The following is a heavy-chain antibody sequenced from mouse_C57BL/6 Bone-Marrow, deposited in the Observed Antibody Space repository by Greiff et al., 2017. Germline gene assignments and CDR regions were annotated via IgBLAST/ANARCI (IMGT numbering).Heavy chain of an antibody. V-gene: IGHV14-3*01. CDR1: GYTFTSYW. CDR2: IDPANGNT. CDR3: APPLAY. J-gene: IGHJ3*01. Sequence: VQLQQSGAELVMPGASVKLSCKASGYTFTSYWMHWVKQRPGQGLEWIGRIDPANGNTKYAPKFQGKATITADTSSNTAYLQLSSLTSEDTAIYYCAPPLAYWGQGTLVTVSA.